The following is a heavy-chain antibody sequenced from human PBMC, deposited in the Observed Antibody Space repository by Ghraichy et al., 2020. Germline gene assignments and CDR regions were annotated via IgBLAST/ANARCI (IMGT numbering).Heavy chain of an antibody. J-gene: IGHJ4*02. Sequence: GGSLRLSCAASGFSVSSIYMSWVRQAPGKGLEWVSVIYTGGWTTYADSVKGRFTISRDDFKNTLYLQMNSLRADDTAMYYCARVPHYSDTTGYHYWGQGTLVTVSS. V-gene: IGHV3-53*01. CDR3: ARVPHYSDTTGYHY. D-gene: IGHD3-22*01. CDR1: GFSVSSIY. CDR2: IYTGGWT.